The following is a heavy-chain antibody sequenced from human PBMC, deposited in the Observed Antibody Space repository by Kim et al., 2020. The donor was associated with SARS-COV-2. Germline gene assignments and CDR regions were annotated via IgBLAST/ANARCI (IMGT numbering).Heavy chain of an antibody. CDR3: ARLDPLYYFDY. Sequence: TNYSPSFQGHVTISADKSISTAYLQWSSLKASDTAMYYCARLDPLYYFDYWGQGTLVTVSS. CDR2: T. V-gene: IGHV5-10-1*01. J-gene: IGHJ4*02.